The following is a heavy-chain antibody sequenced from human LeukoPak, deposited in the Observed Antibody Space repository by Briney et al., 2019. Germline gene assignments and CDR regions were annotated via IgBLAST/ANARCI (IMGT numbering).Heavy chain of an antibody. V-gene: IGHV1-2*02. CDR2: INPNSGGT. J-gene: IGHJ4*02. CDR3: ARAAWDSSGWYGTLFDY. Sequence: PWASVKVSCKASGYTFTGYYMHWVRQAPGQGLEWMGWINPNSGGTNYAQKFQGRVTMTRDTSISTAYMELSRLRSDDTAMYYCARAAWDSSGWYGTLFDYWGQGTLVTVSS. D-gene: IGHD6-19*01. CDR1: GYTFTGYY.